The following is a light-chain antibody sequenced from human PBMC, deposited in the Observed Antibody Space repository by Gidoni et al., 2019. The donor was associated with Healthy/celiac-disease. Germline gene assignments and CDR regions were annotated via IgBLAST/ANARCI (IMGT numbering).Light chain of an antibody. CDR2: KAS. CDR3: QQYNSYPWT. Sequence: DIQMTQSPSTLSASVGDRVTLTCRASQSISSWLAWYQQKPGKDPKLLIYKASSLESGVPSRFSGSGSGTEFTLTISSLQADDFATYYCQQYNSYPWTFGQGTKVEIK. V-gene: IGKV1-5*03. J-gene: IGKJ1*01. CDR1: QSISSW.